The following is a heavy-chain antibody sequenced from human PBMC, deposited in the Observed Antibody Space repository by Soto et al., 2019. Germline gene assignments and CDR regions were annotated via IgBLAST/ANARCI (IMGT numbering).Heavy chain of an antibody. Sequence: SETLSLTCTVSGGSISSSSYYWGWIRQPPGKGLEWIGSIYYSGSTYYNPSLKSRVTISVDTSKNHFSLKLSSVTAADTALYYCARHSGLTSSIAVAASFDYWGQGTLVTVSS. V-gene: IGHV4-39*01. D-gene: IGHD6-19*01. CDR3: ARHSGLTSSIAVAASFDY. J-gene: IGHJ4*02. CDR2: IYYSGST. CDR1: GGSISSSSYY.